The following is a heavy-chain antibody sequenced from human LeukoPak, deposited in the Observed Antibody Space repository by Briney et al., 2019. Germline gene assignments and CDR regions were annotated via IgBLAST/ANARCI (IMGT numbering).Heavy chain of an antibody. CDR3: ARAAMGTNWFDP. Sequence: SETLSLTCTVSGGSISSYYWSWIRQPPGKGLEWIGYIYYSGSTNYNPSLKSRVTISVDTSKSQFSLKLSSVTAADTAVYYCARAAMGTNWFDPWGQGTLATVSS. V-gene: IGHV4-59*08. J-gene: IGHJ5*02. D-gene: IGHD5-18*01. CDR1: GGSISSYY. CDR2: IYYSGST.